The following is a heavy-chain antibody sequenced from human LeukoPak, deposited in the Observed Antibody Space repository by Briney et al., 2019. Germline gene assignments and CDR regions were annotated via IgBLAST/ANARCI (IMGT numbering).Heavy chain of an antibody. CDR3: ARGAATGYNYQYFFYMDV. Sequence: RPSGTLSLTCAVSGGSISSNNWWNWVRQSPEKGLEWIGEIYHSGNTNYNPSLKRRITISVDKSKNQFSLKVRSVTAADTAVYYCARGAATGYNYQYFFYMDVWGKGTTVSVSS. CDR1: GGSISSNNW. V-gene: IGHV4-4*02. J-gene: IGHJ6*03. CDR2: IYHSGNT. D-gene: IGHD5-24*01.